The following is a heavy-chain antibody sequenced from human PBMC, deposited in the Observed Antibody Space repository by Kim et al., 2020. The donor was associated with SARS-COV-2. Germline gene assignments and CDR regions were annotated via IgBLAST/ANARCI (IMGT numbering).Heavy chain of an antibody. CDR2: INHSGIT. D-gene: IGHD1-26*01. J-gene: IGHJ6*02. V-gene: IGHV4-34*01. CDR3: ARGRYIGTYFYGMDV. CDR1: GASFSGYY. Sequence: SETLSLTCVDSGASFSGYYWTWIRQPPGRGLEWIGEINHSGITNYNPSLKSRVTISADMSKTWFSLRVSDVTVADTALYFCARGRYIGTYFYGMDVWGQGTTVTVSS.